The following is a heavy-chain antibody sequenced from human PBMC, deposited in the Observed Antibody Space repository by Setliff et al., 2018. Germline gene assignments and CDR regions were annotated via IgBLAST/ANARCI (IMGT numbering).Heavy chain of an antibody. CDR2: ISGSGGST. D-gene: IGHD1-1*01. Sequence: GSLRLSCAASGFTFSSYAMSWVRQAPGKGLEWVSAISGSGGSTYCADSVKGRFTISRDNAKNSLYLQMSSLRAEDTAMYYCARGHTIGALLRHFDCWGQGTLVTVSS. CDR3: ARGHTIGALLRHFDC. V-gene: IGHV3-23*01. J-gene: IGHJ4*02. CDR1: GFTFSSYA.